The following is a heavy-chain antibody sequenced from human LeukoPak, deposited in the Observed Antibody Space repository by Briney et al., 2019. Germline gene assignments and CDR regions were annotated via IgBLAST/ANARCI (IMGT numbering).Heavy chain of an antibody. V-gene: IGHV3-30*02. CDR3: AKVNKGGYDSFDY. J-gene: IGHJ4*02. CDR2: IRYDGSNK. Sequence: PGGSLRLSCAASGFTFSTYGMHWVRQAPGKGLEWVAFIRYDGSNKYYADSVKGRFTISRDNSKNTLYLQMNSLRPEDTAVYYCAKVNKGGYDSFDYGGQGTLVTVSS. CDR1: GFTFSTYG. D-gene: IGHD5-12*01.